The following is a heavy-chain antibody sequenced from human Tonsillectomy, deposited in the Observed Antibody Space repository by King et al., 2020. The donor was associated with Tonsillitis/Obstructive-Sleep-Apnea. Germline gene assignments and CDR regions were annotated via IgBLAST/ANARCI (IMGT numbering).Heavy chain of an antibody. D-gene: IGHD5-18*01. CDR3: ARVGYSFGD. CDR1: GYSFIGYY. V-gene: IGHV1-2*02. J-gene: IGHJ4*02. Sequence: QLVQSGAEVKKPGASVRVSCKASGYSFIGYYINWVRQAPGQGLEWMGWINPKTGATMYAQKFQGRVTMTRDTSISTVYMELSSLRSDDAAVFSCARVGYSFGDWGQVTLVTVSA. CDR2: INPKTGAT.